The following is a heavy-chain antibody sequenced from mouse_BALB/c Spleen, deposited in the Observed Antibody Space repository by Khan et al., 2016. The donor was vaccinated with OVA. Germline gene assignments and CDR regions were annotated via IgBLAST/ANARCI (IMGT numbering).Heavy chain of an antibody. J-gene: IGHJ2*01. CDR3: ARTHER. CDR1: GYTFTSYT. CDR2: ITPSSGYT. Sequence: QVQLQQSGAELARPGASVKMSCKASGYTFTSYTMHWVKQRPGQGLEWIGYITPSSGYTKYNQKLKDKATLTADKSSSSAYMQLISLTSEDSAVYYCARTHERWGQGTTLTVSS. V-gene: IGHV1-4*01.